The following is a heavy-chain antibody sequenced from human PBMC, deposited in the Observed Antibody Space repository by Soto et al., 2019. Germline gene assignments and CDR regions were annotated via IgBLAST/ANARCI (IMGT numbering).Heavy chain of an antibody. J-gene: IGHJ4*02. CDR2: INYSGST. CDR1: GGSISSYY. V-gene: IGHV4-59*08. D-gene: IGHD3-16*01. Sequence: SGTXSLTCTVSGGSISSYYWSWIRKPPRKGQEWIGYINYSGSTNYNPSLKSRVTISVNTSKNQFSLKLSSVTAADTAVYYCATLYYARCLNQCWDLDYWGQGTLVTVSS. CDR3: ATLYYARCLNQCWDLDY.